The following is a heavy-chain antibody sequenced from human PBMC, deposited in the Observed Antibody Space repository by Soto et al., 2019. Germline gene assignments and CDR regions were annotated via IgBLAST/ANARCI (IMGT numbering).Heavy chain of an antibody. CDR2: IYPGDSDT. J-gene: IGHJ4*02. V-gene: IGHV5-51*01. CDR1: GYSFTSYW. CDR3: ARQAHIYDILTGYYIEYYFDY. D-gene: IGHD3-9*01. Sequence: GESLKISCKGSGYSFTSYWIGWVRQMPGKGLEWMGIIYPGDSDTRYSPSFQGQVTISADKSISTAYLQWSSLKASDTAMYYCARQAHIYDILTGYYIEYYFDYWGQGTLVTVS.